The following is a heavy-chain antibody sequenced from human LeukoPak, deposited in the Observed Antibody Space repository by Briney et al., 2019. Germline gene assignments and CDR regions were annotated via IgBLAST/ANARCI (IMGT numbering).Heavy chain of an antibody. V-gene: IGHV3-23*01. J-gene: IGHJ4*02. Sequence: PGGSLGVSCAASGFTFAGYAMNWVRQAPGKGLEWVAVVSGTGESKYYADSVKGRFTISRDNSKNTLYLQMNSLRAEDTAVYYCAKSIRSSWYYFDYWGQGTLVTVSS. CDR2: VSGTGESK. CDR3: AKSIRSSWYYFDY. D-gene: IGHD6-13*01. CDR1: GFTFAGYA.